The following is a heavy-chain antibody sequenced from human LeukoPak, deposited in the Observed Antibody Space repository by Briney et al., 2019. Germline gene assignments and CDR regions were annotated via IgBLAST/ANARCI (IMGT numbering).Heavy chain of an antibody. J-gene: IGHJ6*02. D-gene: IGHD3-22*01. V-gene: IGHV1-69*04. Sequence: SVKVSCKASGGTFSSYAISWVRQAPGQGLEWMGRIIPILGIANYAQKFQGRVTITADKSTSTAYMELSSLRSEDTAVYYCARESYYDSSGYYGDYYYYYGMDVWGQGTTVTVSS. CDR2: IIPILGIA. CDR3: ARESYYDSSGYYGDYYYYYGMDV. CDR1: GGTFSSYA.